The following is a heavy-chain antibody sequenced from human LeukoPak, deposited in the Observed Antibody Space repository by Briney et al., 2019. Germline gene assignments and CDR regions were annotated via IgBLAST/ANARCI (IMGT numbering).Heavy chain of an antibody. CDR1: GGSFSGYY. Sequence: KPSETLSLTCAVYGGSFSGYYWSWIRQPPGKGLEWIGYIYYSGSTNYNPSLKSRVTISVDTSKNQFSLKLSSVTAADTAVYYCARGSRLEYAYYGSVHNWFDPWGQGTLVTVSS. V-gene: IGHV4-59*01. CDR2: IYYSGST. D-gene: IGHD3-10*01. J-gene: IGHJ5*02. CDR3: ARGSRLEYAYYGSVHNWFDP.